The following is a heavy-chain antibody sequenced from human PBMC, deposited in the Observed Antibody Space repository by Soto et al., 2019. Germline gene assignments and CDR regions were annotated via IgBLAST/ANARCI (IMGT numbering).Heavy chain of an antibody. V-gene: IGHV4-34*01. Sequence: SETLSLTCAVYGGSFSGYYWSWIRQPPGKGLEWIGEINHSGSTNYNPSLKSRVTISVDTSKNQFSLKLSSVTAADTAVYYCARAASLAYYYGMDVWGQGTTVTVSS. CDR2: INHSGST. CDR1: GGSFSGYY. CDR3: ARAASLAYYYGMDV. J-gene: IGHJ6*02.